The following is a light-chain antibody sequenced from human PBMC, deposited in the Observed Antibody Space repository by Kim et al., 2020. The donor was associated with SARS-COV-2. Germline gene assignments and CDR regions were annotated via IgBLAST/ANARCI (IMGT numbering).Light chain of an antibody. V-gene: IGLV1-44*01. Sequence: QSVLTQPPSASGTPGQRVTISCSGSSSNIGSYNVVWYQQLPGAAPNLLIYSNNQRPSGIPDRFSGSRSGTSASLAISGLQSGDEADYYCAVWDDSLKQGVFGGGTQLTVL. CDR1: SSNIGSYN. J-gene: IGLJ3*02. CDR2: SNN. CDR3: AVWDDSLKQGV.